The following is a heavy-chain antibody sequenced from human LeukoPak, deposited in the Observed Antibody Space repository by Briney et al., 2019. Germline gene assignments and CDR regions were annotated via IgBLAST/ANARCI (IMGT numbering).Heavy chain of an antibody. V-gene: IGHV3-11*06. D-gene: IGHD2-2*01. Sequence: PGGSLRLSCAASGFTFSDYYMSWIRQAPGKGLEWVSYISRSSSYTNYADSVKGRFTISRDNAKNSLYPQMNSLRAEDTAVYYCARGGCSSTSCPLDYWGQGTLVTVSS. CDR2: ISRSSSYT. CDR1: GFTFSDYY. J-gene: IGHJ4*02. CDR3: ARGGCSSTSCPLDY.